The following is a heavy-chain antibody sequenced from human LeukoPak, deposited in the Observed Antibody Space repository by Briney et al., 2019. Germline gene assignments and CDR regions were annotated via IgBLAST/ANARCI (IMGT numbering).Heavy chain of an antibody. CDR2: IYYSGST. Sequence: SETLSLTCTVSGGSISSYYWGWIRQPPGKGLEWIGYIYYSGSTNYNPSLKSRVTISVDTSKNQFSLKLSSVTAADTAVYYCASSSNDYYYYGMDVWGQGTTVTVSS. CDR3: ASSSNDYYYYGMDV. CDR1: GGSISSYY. V-gene: IGHV4-59*01. J-gene: IGHJ6*02.